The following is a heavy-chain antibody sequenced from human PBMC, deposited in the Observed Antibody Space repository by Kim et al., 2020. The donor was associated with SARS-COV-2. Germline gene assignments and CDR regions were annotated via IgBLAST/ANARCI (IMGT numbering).Heavy chain of an antibody. V-gene: IGHV3-48*03. J-gene: IGHJ4*02. CDR1: GFTFSSYE. CDR3: ARDRGIAAASPFDY. D-gene: IGHD6-13*01. CDR2: ISSSGSTI. Sequence: GGSLRLSCAASGFTFSSYEMNWVSQAPGKGLEWVSYISSSGSTIYYADSVKGRFTISRDNAKNSLYLQMNSLRAEDTAVYYCARDRGIAAASPFDYWGQGTLVTVSS.